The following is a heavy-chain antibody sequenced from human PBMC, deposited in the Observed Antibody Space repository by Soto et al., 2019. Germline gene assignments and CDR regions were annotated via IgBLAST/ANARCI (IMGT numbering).Heavy chain of an antibody. Sequence: SETLSLTCTVSGGPISSYYWTWIRQPPGRGLEWIGNIYYSSTNYNPSLKSRVTISVDSSKNHFSLKLSSVTAADTAVYYCARGGSYDASGYDAFDVWSQGTMVTVSS. J-gene: IGHJ3*01. V-gene: IGHV4-59*01. D-gene: IGHD3-22*01. CDR3: ARGGSYDASGYDAFDV. CDR1: GGPISSYY. CDR2: IYYSST.